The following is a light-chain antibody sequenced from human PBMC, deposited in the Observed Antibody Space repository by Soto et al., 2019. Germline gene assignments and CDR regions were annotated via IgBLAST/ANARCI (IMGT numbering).Light chain of an antibody. CDR2: DAS. Sequence: EIVLTQSPATLSLSPGERATLSCRASQSVSSYLAWYQQRAGQAPRLLIYDASNRATGIPSRFSGSGSGTDFTLTISSLEPEDFAVYYCQQRSNWPRTFGQGTRLE. V-gene: IGKV3-11*01. CDR3: QQRSNWPRT. J-gene: IGKJ5*01. CDR1: QSVSSY.